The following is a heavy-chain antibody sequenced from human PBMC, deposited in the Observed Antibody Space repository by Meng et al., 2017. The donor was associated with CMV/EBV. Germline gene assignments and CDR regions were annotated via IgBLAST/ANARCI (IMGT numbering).Heavy chain of an antibody. D-gene: IGHD3-22*01. V-gene: IGHV3-21*01. J-gene: IGHJ6*02. Sequence: GESLKISCAASGFTFSSYSMNWVRQAPGKGLEWVSSISSSSYIYHADSVKGRFTISRDNAKNSLYLQMNSLRAEDTAVYYCARDPNYYDSSGGVDYYGMDVWGQGTTVTVSS. CDR2: ISSSSYI. CDR3: ARDPNYYDSSGGVDYYGMDV. CDR1: GFTFSSYS.